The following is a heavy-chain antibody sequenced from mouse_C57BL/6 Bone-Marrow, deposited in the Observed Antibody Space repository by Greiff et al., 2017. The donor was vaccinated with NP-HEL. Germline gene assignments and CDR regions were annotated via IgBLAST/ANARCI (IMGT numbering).Heavy chain of an antibody. Sequence: EVQLQQSGAELVRPGASVKLSCTASGFNIKDDYMHWVKQRPEPGLEWIGWIDPENGDTEYASKFQGKATITADTSSNTAYLQLSSLTSEDTAVYYCTTAATVVDWYFDVWGTGTTVTVSS. V-gene: IGHV14-4*01. CDR2: IDPENGDT. J-gene: IGHJ1*03. CDR1: GFNIKDDY. D-gene: IGHD1-1*01. CDR3: TTAATVVDWYFDV.